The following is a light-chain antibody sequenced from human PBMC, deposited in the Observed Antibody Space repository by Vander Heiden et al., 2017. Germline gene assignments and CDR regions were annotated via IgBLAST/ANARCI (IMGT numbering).Light chain of an antibody. CDR1: QTFLQSSRKNY. J-gene: IGKJ4*01. CDR3: MQGTHTAIS. Sequence: ESVMTQFPLSLSVIPAERASISCRSGQTFLQSSRKNYLDWFLQKPGQSPQLLIYLGSTRASGVPDRFSGSGSGTDFTLKISRVEAEDVGVYYCMQGTHTAISFGGGTRLEIK. V-gene: IGKV2-28*01. CDR2: LGS.